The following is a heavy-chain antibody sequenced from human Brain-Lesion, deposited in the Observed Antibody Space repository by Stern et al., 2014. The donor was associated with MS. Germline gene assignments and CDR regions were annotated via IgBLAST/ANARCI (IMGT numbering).Heavy chain of an antibody. CDR1: GGSISSSSYS. CDR2: IYRGGST. Sequence: VQLVESGSGLVKPSQTLSLTCAVSGGSISSSSYSWSWIRQPPGKGLEWMGDIYRGGSTYYNPSLKSRVPILLDKPQNPFSLRMTSVPAADTAVYYCVGGLRVGGQGTLVTVSS. CDR3: VGGLRV. D-gene: IGHD3-10*01. V-gene: IGHV4-30-2*01. J-gene: IGHJ4*02.